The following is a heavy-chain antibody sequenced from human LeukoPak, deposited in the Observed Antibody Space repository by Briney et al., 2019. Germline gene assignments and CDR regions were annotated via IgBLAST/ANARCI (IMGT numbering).Heavy chain of an antibody. V-gene: IGHV1-8*03. Sequence: ASVKVSCKASGYTFTSYDINWVRQATGQGLEWMGWMNPNSGNTGYAQKFQGRVTITRNTSISTAYMELSSLRSEDTAVYYCARVGIAVAGTDAPNWFDPRGQGTLVTVSS. D-gene: IGHD6-19*01. CDR2: MNPNSGNT. CDR3: ARVGIAVAGTDAPNWFDP. CDR1: GYTFTSYD. J-gene: IGHJ5*02.